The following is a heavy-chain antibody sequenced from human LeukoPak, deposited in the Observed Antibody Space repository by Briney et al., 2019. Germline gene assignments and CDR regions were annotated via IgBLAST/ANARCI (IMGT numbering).Heavy chain of an antibody. CDR3: ARVHRLVPGPFHI. Sequence: PSGTLSLTCAVSGGSISSSNWWSWVRQPPGKGLEWIGEIYHSGSTNYNASLKSRVTISVDTSKNQFSLNLRSVTAADTAVFYCARVHRLVPGPFHIWGQGTMVIVSS. J-gene: IGHJ3*02. CDR1: GGSISSSNW. V-gene: IGHV4-4*02. CDR2: IYHSGST. D-gene: IGHD6-6*01.